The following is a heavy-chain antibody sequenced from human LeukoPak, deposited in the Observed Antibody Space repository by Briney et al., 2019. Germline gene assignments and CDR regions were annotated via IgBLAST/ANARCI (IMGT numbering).Heavy chain of an antibody. CDR2: IYHSGRT. CDR3: ARQGGSSSPYYYSYMDV. CDR1: DYSMSSGYY. J-gene: IGHJ6*03. V-gene: IGHV4-38-2*01. D-gene: IGHD6-13*01. Sequence: SETLSLTCAVSDYSMSSGYYWGWIWQPPGKGLEWIGCIYHSGRTFYNPSLKSRVTISVDTSKNQFSLKLSSVTAADTAVYYCARQGGSSSPYYYSYMDVWGKGTTVTVSS.